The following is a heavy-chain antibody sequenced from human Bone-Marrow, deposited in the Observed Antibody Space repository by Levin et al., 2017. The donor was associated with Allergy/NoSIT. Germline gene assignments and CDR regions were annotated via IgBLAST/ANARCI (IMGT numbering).Heavy chain of an antibody. CDR2: ISGSGGST. V-gene: IGHV3-23*01. CDR1: GFTFSSYA. D-gene: IGHD1-26*01. CDR3: ARVSGSYESAFDI. Sequence: GESLKISCAASGFTFSSYAMSWVRQAPGKGLEWVSAISGSGGSTYYADSVKGRFTISRDNSKNTLYLQMNSLRAEDTAVYYCARVSGSYESAFDIWGQGTMVTVSS. J-gene: IGHJ3*02.